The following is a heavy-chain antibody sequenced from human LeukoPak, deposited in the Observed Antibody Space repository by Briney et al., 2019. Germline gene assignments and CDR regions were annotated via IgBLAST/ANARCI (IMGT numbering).Heavy chain of an antibody. D-gene: IGHD6-19*01. J-gene: IGHJ2*01. CDR2: ISYSGST. V-gene: IGHV4-59*01. CDR1: GGSISSYY. CDR3: ARWGAGSRHFDL. Sequence: PSETLPLTCAVSGGSISSYYWNWIRQPPEKGLEWIGYISYSGSTNYNPSLNSRITISVDTSKNQFSLNLNSVTAADTAVYYCARWGAGSRHFDLWGRGTLVTVSS.